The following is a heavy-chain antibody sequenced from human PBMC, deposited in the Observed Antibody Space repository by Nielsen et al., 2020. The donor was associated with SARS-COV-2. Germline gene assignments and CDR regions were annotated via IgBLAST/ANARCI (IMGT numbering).Heavy chain of an antibody. CDR1: GDSVSSSSAA. J-gene: IGHJ6*03. V-gene: IGHV6-1*01. D-gene: IGHD4-17*01. CDR2: TYYRSKWYN. CDR3: ARARGAYGDYYYYYYTDV. Sequence: SETLSLTFAISGDSVSSSSAAWNWIRQSQSKGLEWLGRTYYRSKWYNDYAVSVKSRITINPDTSKNQFSLHLNSVTPEDTAVYYCARARGAYGDYYYYYYTDVWGKGTTVTVSS.